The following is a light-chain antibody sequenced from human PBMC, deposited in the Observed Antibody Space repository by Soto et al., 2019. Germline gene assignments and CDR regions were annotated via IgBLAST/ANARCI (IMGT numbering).Light chain of an antibody. V-gene: IGLV3-21*02. CDR3: QVWDTSSDYVV. Sequence: VLTQPPSVSVAPGQTAKINCGGDNIETKSVHWCQQKPGQAPVLVVYDDSDRPSGIPERFSGSNSGNTATLTISRVEAGDEADYYCQVWDTSSDYVVFGGGTKLTVL. CDR2: DDS. J-gene: IGLJ2*01. CDR1: NIETKS.